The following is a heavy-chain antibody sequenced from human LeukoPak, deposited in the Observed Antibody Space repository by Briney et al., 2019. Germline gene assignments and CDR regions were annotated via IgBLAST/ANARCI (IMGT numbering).Heavy chain of an antibody. J-gene: IGHJ5*02. CDR3: TRGYQHGFDP. V-gene: IGHV1-24*01. CDR2: FDPHDDET. D-gene: IGHD2-2*01. Sequence: ASVKVSCKVSGHTLTALPMHWVRQAHGKGLEWIGSFDPHDDETIYARNFLGRVTMTEDTTTNTAFMELSRLTSDDTAVYYCTRGYQHGFDPWGQGTLVTVSS. CDR1: GHTLTALP.